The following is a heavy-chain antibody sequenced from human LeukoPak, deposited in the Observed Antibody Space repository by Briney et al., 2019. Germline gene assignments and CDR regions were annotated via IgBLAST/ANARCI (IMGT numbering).Heavy chain of an antibody. D-gene: IGHD6-6*01. CDR2: IYTSGST. J-gene: IGHJ6*02. V-gene: IGHV4-61*02. Sequence: SQTLSLTCTVSGGSISSGSYYWSWIRQPAGKGLEWIGRIYTSGSTNYNPSLKSRVTISVDTSKNQFSPKLSSVTAADTAVYYCARDPEKYSSSYYGMDVWGQGTTVTVSS. CDR3: ARDPEKYSSSYYGMDV. CDR1: GGSISSGSYY.